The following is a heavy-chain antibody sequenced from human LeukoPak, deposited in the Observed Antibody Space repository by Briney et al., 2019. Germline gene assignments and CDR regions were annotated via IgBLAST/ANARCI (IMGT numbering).Heavy chain of an antibody. J-gene: IGHJ6*03. CDR3: AKAGHYDSSGYPIYYYYYMDV. V-gene: IGHV3-53*05. CDR2: IYSGGST. Sequence: PGGSLRLSCAASGFTVSSNYMSWVRQAPGKGLEWVSVIYSGGSTYYADSVKGRFTISRDNSKNTLYLQMNSLRAEDTAVYYCAKAGHYDSSGYPIYYYYYMDVWGKGTTVTISS. D-gene: IGHD3-22*01. CDR1: GFTVSSNY.